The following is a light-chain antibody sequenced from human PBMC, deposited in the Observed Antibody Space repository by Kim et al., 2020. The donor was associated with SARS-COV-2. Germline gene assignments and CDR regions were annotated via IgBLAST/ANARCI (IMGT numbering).Light chain of an antibody. CDR1: QDIKNY. CDR2: AAS. J-gene: IGKJ1*01. CDR3: QKYNSAPWT. V-gene: IGKV1-27*01. Sequence: ASVGDRVTITCRASQDIKNYLAWYQQKPGKVPEVLIYAASILQSGVPSRISGSGSGTDFTLTINSLQPEDVATYYCQKYNSAPWTFGQGTKVDIK.